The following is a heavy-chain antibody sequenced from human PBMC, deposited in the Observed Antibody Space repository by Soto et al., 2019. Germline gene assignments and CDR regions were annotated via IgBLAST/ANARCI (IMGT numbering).Heavy chain of an antibody. V-gene: IGHV5-10-1*01. CDR1: GYSFSSYW. J-gene: IGHJ5*02. CDR3: ARQYGDYNGWIDP. CDR2: IDPSDSYS. D-gene: IGHD2-21*02. Sequence: PGASLKISCKGSGYSFSSYWISWVRQMPGKGLEWMGRIDPSDSYSNYNPSFQGHVTMSADKSISTAYLQWSSLKASDTAMYYCARQYGDYNGWIDPWGQGTLVTVSS.